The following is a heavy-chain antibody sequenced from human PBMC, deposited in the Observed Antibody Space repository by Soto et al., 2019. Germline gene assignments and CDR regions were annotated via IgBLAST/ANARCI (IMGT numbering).Heavy chain of an antibody. CDR3: AKDIKYTVTTVADY. Sequence: GGSLILSCAASGFTFDDYAMHWVRQAPGKGLEWVSGISWNSGSIGYADSVKGRFTISRDNAKNSLYLQMNSLRAEDTALYYCAKDIKYTVTTVADYWGQGTLVTVSS. D-gene: IGHD4-4*01. V-gene: IGHV3-9*01. CDR1: GFTFDDYA. J-gene: IGHJ4*02. CDR2: ISWNSGSI.